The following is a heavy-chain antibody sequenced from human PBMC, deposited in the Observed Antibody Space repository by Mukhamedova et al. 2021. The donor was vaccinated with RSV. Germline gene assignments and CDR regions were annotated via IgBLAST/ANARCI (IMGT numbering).Heavy chain of an antibody. V-gene: IGHV3-74*01. Sequence: MHWVRQAPGKGLVWVSYTNTDESSTSHADSVKGRFTVSRDNAKNTLFLQMNSLRAEDTAVYYCARGVRGYTYDPAGYGGQGTLVT. J-gene: IGHJ4*02. CDR2: TNTDESST. CDR3: ARGVRGYTYDPAGY. D-gene: IGHD5-18*01.